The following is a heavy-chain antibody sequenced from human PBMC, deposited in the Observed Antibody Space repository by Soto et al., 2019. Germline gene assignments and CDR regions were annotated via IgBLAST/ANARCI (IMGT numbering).Heavy chain of an antibody. Sequence: ASVKVSCKVSGYTLTELSMHWVRQAPGKGLEWMGGFDPEDGETIYAQKFQGRVTMTEDTSTDTAYMELSSLRSEDTAVYYCATEGYCSGGSCSKNFDYWGQGTLVTVSS. CDR3: ATEGYCSGGSCSKNFDY. J-gene: IGHJ4*02. CDR1: GYTLTELS. CDR2: FDPEDGET. D-gene: IGHD2-15*01. V-gene: IGHV1-24*01.